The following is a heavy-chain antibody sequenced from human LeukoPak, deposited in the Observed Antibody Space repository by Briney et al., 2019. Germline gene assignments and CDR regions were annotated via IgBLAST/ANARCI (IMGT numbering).Heavy chain of an antibody. V-gene: IGHV3-13*01. J-gene: IGHJ4*02. D-gene: IGHD1-26*01. CDR2: IDTAGDT. CDR3: ARVSSGGGQSTYFDY. CDR1: GFTFSSHD. Sequence: GGSLRLSCVASGFTFSSHDMHWVRQATGKGLEWVSAIDTAGDTYYPDSVKGRFTISRENAKDSLYLQLNSLRAGDTAAYYCARVSSGGGQSTYFDYWGRGTLVTVSS.